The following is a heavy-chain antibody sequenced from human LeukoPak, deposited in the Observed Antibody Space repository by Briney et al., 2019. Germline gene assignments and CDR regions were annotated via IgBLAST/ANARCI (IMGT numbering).Heavy chain of an antibody. V-gene: IGHV3-23*01. J-gene: IGHJ2*01. CDR3: ARRGADKPTGLALDV. Sequence: PGGSLRLSCAASGFTFSSYAMSWVRQAPGKGLEWVSGISGSGGSTYYADSVKGRFTISRDKSKNTLYLQMDSLRVEDTAVYYCARRGADKPTGLALDVWGRGTLVTVSS. D-gene: IGHD3-9*01. CDR1: GFTFSSYA. CDR2: ISGSGGST.